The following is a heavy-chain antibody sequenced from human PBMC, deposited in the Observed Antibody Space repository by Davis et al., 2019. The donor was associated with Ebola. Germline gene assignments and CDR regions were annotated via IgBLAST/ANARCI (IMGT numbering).Heavy chain of an antibody. Sequence: PSETLSLTCTVSGGSISSYYWSWIRQPPGKGLEWIGYIYYSGSTNYNPSLKSRVTMSVDTSKNQFSLKLSSVTAADTAVYYCARVVQLLYGYYYYYYMDVWGKGTTVTVSS. V-gene: IGHV4-59*12. CDR1: GGSISSYY. J-gene: IGHJ6*03. CDR3: ARVVQLLYGYYYYYYMDV. CDR2: IYYSGST. D-gene: IGHD2-2*02.